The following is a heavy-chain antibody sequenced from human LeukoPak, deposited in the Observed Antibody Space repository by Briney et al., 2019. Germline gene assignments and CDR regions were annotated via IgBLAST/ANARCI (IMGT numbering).Heavy chain of an antibody. CDR1: GFTFSSYA. D-gene: IGHD4-17*01. CDR3: AKDPAGMTTVTTGFDY. CDR2: ISGSGGST. J-gene: IGHJ4*02. Sequence: PGGSLRLSCAASGFTFSSYAMSWVRQAPGKGLEWVSAISGSGGSTYYADSVKGRFTISRDNSKNTLYLQMNSLRAEDTAVYYCAKDPAGMTTVTTGFDYWGQGTLVTVSS. V-gene: IGHV3-23*01.